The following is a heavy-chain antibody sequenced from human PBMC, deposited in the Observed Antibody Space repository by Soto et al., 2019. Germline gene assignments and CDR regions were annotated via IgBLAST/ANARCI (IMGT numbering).Heavy chain of an antibody. CDR1: GGSISSGGYY. V-gene: IGHV4-61*08. CDR2: IYYSGST. D-gene: IGHD2-2*01. J-gene: IGHJ6*02. Sequence: SETLSLTCTVSGGSISSGGYYWGWIRQHPGKGLEWIGYIYYSGSTKSNPSLKSRVTISVDTSRNQVSLKLSSVTAADSAVYFCARARYQLLHPYYYGMDVWGQGTTVTVS. CDR3: ARARYQLLHPYYYGMDV.